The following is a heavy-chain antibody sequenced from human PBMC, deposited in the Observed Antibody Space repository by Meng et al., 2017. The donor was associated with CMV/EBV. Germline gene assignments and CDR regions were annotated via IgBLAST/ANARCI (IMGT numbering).Heavy chain of an antibody. CDR1: GYTFIDFH. CDR2: MNPNSGNT. V-gene: IGHV1-8*02. D-gene: IGHD2-2*02. Sequence: ASVKVSCKTSGYTFIDFHMHWARQAPGQGLEWMGWMNPNSGNTGYAQKFQGRVTMTRNTSISTAYMELSSLRSEDTAVYYCARVSRVCSSTSCYIRYYFDYWGQGTLVTVSS. CDR3: ARVSRVCSSTSCYIRYYFDY. J-gene: IGHJ4*02.